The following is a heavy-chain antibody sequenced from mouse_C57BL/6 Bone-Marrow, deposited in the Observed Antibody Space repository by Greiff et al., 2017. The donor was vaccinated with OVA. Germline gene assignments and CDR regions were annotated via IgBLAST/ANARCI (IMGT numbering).Heavy chain of an antibody. J-gene: IGHJ3*01. CDR2: IDPSDSYT. CDR3: AREGSSLAWFAY. D-gene: IGHD1-1*01. Sequence: QVQLQQPGAELVKPGASVKLSCKASGYTFTSYWMQWVKQRPGQGLEWIGEIDPSDSYTNYNQKFKGKATLTVDTSSSTAYMQLSSLTSEDSAVYYCAREGSSLAWFAYWGQGTLVTVSA. V-gene: IGHV1-50*01. CDR1: GYTFTSYW.